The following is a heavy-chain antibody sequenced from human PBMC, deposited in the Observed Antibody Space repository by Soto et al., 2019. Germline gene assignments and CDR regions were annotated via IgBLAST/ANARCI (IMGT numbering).Heavy chain of an antibody. CDR3: ARRGRCTGGTCYSFDY. CDR2: ISGYTGNT. V-gene: IGHV1-18*01. CDR1: GYTFTTYG. J-gene: IGHJ4*02. Sequence: ASVKVSCKASGYTFTTYGFTWVRQAPGQGLEWMGWISGYTGNTNYLQKFQGRVTMTTDTSTNTAYMELRSLRSDDTAVYYCARRGRCTGGTCYSFDYWGQGTLVTVSS. D-gene: IGHD2-15*01.